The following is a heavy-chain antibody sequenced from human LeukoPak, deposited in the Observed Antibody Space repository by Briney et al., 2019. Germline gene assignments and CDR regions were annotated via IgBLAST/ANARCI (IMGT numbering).Heavy chain of an antibody. Sequence: SETLSLTCTVSGGSISSYYWSWIRQPPGKGLEWIGYIYYSGSTNYNPSLKSRVTISVDTSKNQFSLKLSSVTAADTAVYYCARPRIVGGWVHAFDIWGQGTMVTVSS. V-gene: IGHV4-59*08. J-gene: IGHJ3*02. D-gene: IGHD1-26*01. CDR2: IYYSGST. CDR1: GGSISSYY. CDR3: ARPRIVGGWVHAFDI.